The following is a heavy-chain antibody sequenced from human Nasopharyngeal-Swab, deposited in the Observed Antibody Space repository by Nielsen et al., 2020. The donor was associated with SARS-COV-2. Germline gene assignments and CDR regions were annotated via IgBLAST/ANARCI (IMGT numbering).Heavy chain of an antibody. V-gene: IGHV4-39*01. D-gene: IGHD3-9*01. Sequence: RQAPGKGLEWIGSIYYSGSTYYNPSLKSRVTISVDTSKNKFSLKLSSVTAADTAVYYCARLDYDILTGYGDLYYFDYWGQGTLVTVSS. J-gene: IGHJ4*02. CDR2: IYYSGST. CDR3: ARLDYDILTGYGDLYYFDY.